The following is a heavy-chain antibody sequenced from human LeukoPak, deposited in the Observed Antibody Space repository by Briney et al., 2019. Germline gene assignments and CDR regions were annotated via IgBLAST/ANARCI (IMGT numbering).Heavy chain of an antibody. J-gene: IGHJ4*02. V-gene: IGHV3-21*01. CDR3: ARIGAGSSRDY. Sequence: GGSLRLSCAASGFTFSSYWMYWVRQAPGKGLEWVSSIVGSSSTYYADSLKGRFTISRDNAKNSLYLQMNSLRAEDTAVYYCARIGAGSSRDYWGQGTLVTVSS. CDR2: IVGSSST. D-gene: IGHD6-13*01. CDR1: GFTFSSYW.